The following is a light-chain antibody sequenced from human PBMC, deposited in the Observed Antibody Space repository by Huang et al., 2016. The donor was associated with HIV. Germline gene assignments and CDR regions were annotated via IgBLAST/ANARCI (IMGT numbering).Light chain of an antibody. V-gene: IGKV4-1*01. CDR1: QSVLYTSNNKNY. CDR2: WAS. J-gene: IGKJ1*01. Sequence: DIVMTQSPESLAVSLGERATINCKSSQSVLYTSNNKNYLAWYQQKPGQAPKLLIYWASARESGVPYRFSGSGSGTDFTLSISSLQAEDVAVYFCQQYFNTPWTFGQGTKVEV. CDR3: QQYFNTPWT.